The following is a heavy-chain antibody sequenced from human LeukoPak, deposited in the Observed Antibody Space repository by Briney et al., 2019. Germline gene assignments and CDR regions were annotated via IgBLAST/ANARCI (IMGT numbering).Heavy chain of an antibody. Sequence: PGGSLRLSCAASGFTFSSYGMHWVRQAPGKGLEWVAFIRYDGSNKYYADSVKGRFTISRDNSKNTLYPQMNSLRAEDTAVYYCAKDRSGSSDSGYAHWGQGTLVTVSS. CDR1: GFTFSSYG. CDR3: AKDRSGSSDSGYAH. D-gene: IGHD5-12*01. V-gene: IGHV3-30*02. CDR2: IRYDGSNK. J-gene: IGHJ4*02.